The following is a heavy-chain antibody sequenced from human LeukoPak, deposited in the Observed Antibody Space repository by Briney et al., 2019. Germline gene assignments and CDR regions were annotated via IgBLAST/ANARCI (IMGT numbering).Heavy chain of an antibody. Sequence: GGSLRLSCAASGFTLSSNYMSWVRQAPGTGREGVSVIYIGGSTYYADSVTGRFTISRDNSKNALYLQMNRLRAEDTAVYYCARDHIVVVPAEHSYDYYYYYGMDVWGQGTTVTVSS. CDR2: IYIGGST. CDR1: GFTLSSNY. D-gene: IGHD2-2*01. V-gene: IGHV3-66*02. J-gene: IGHJ6*02. CDR3: ARDHIVVVPAEHSYDYYYYYGMDV.